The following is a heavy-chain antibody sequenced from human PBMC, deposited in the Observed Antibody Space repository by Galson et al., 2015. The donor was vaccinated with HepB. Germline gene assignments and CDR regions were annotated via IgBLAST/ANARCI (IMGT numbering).Heavy chain of an antibody. CDR2: ISTYNGNT. Sequence: SVKVSCKASGYTFGSYGITWVRQAPGQGLEWMAWISTYNGNTNYAQKLQGRLTVTTDTSTTTAYMELRSLRSDDTAVYYCARALRSGSPIRALGDYYYYMDVWGKGTTVTVSS. CDR1: GYTFGSYG. CDR3: ARALRSGSPIRALGDYYYYMDV. V-gene: IGHV1-18*04. J-gene: IGHJ6*03. D-gene: IGHD1-26*01.